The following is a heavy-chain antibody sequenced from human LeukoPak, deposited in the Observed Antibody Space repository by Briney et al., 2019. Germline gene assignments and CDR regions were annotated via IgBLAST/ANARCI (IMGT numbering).Heavy chain of an antibody. J-gene: IGHJ6*02. Sequence: GGSLRLSCAASGFTFAIYGMSWVRQTPGKGLEWVSSISTSGSTHHADSVKGRFTISRDNAKNSLYLQMNSLRAEDTAVYYCAREGASGVYYYGMDLWGQGTTVTVSS. D-gene: IGHD6-19*01. CDR2: ISTSGST. CDR1: GFTFAIYG. V-gene: IGHV3-69-1*02. CDR3: AREGASGVYYYGMDL.